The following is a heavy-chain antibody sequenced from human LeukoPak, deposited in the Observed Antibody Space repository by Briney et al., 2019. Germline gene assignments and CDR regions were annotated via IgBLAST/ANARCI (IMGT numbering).Heavy chain of an antibody. V-gene: IGHV4-39*01. CDR2: IYYSGTT. CDR1: GGSMNSTSYY. CDR3: ARHGYSTGWYNS. Sequence: SETLSLTCTVSGGSMNSTSYYWGWIRQPPGKGPDWIANIYYSGTTYYNPSLKSRVTISVDMSKNQFSLILRSVTAADTAVYYCARHGYSTGWYNSWGQGTLVTVSS. D-gene: IGHD6-25*01. J-gene: IGHJ5*01.